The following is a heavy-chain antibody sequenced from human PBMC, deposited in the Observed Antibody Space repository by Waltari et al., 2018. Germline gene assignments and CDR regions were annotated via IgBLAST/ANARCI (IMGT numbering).Heavy chain of an antibody. CDR1: GYSFTSYW. V-gene: IGHV5-51*01. J-gene: IGHJ4*02. D-gene: IGHD1-1*01. Sequence: EVQLVQSGAQVKKPGESLKISCKGSGYSFTSYWIGWVRQVPGKGLEWMGIIYPGDSDTRYSPSFQGQVTISADKSISTAYLQWSSLKASDTAMYYCARGGMEHQVPWGFDYWGQGTLVTVSS. CDR2: IYPGDSDT. CDR3: ARGGMEHQVPWGFDY.